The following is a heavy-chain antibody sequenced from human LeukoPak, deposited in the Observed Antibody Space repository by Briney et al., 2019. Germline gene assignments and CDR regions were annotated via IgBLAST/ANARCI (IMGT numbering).Heavy chain of an antibody. CDR1: GFTFRIYG. CDR3: AKDQYYDFWSGSFDY. Sequence: PGGSLRLSXAASGFTFRIYGMHWVRQAPGKGMEWVAFIRSDGSNEYYADSVKGRFTISRDNSKNTLYLQMNSLRAEDTAVYYCAKDQYYDFWSGSFDYWGQGTLVTVSS. J-gene: IGHJ4*02. D-gene: IGHD3-3*01. V-gene: IGHV3-30*02. CDR2: IRSDGSNE.